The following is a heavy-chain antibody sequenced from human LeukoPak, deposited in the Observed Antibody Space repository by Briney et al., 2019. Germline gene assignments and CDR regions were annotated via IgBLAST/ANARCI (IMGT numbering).Heavy chain of an antibody. CDR3: ARGPGDYDILAAY. Sequence: PSETLSLTCAVYGGSFSGYYWSWIRQPPGKGLEWIGEINHSGSTNYNPSLKSRVTISVDTSKNQFSLKLSSVTAAGTAVYYCARGPGDYDILAAYWGQGTLVTVSS. CDR1: GGSFSGYY. J-gene: IGHJ4*02. CDR2: INHSGST. V-gene: IGHV4-34*01. D-gene: IGHD3-9*01.